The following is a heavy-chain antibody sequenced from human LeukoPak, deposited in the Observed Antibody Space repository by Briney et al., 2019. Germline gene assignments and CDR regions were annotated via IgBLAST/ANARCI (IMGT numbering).Heavy chain of an antibody. CDR2: IIPIFGTA. V-gene: IGHV1-69*13. CDR1: GGTFSSYA. CDR3: ARDLGRGWYYYDSSGYRHDAFDI. J-gene: IGHJ3*02. Sequence: ASVKVSCKASGGTFSSYAISWVRQAPGQGLEWMGGIIPIFGTANYAQKFQGRVTITADESTSTAYMELRSLRSDDTAVYYCARDLGRGWYYYDSSGYRHDAFDIWGQGTMVTVSS. D-gene: IGHD3-22*01.